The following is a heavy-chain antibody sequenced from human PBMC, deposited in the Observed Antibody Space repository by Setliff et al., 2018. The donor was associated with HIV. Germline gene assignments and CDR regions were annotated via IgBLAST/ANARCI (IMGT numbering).Heavy chain of an antibody. D-gene: IGHD2-15*01. Sequence: SETLSLTCTVSGGSISSGSYYWSWIRQPAGKGLEWIGHIYTSGSTNYNPSLKSRVTISVDTSKNQFSLKLSPVTAADTAVYYCARVMEDCINGNCYVFDYWGQGTLVTVSS. CDR2: IYTSGST. CDR3: ARVMEDCINGNCYVFDY. CDR1: GGSISSGSYY. J-gene: IGHJ4*02. V-gene: IGHV4-61*09.